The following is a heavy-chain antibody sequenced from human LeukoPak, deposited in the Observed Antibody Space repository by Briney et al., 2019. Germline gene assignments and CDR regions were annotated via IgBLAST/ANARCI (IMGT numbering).Heavy chain of an antibody. CDR3: ASNTAGGSYYYYYYMDV. V-gene: IGHV1-18*01. Sequence: ASVKVSCKASGYTLTSYGISWERQAPGQGLEWMGWISAYNGNTNYAQKLQGRVTMTTDTSPSTAYMELRSLRSDDTAVYYCASNTAGGSYYYYYYMDVWGKGTTVTVSS. D-gene: IGHD2-15*01. CDR2: ISAYNGNT. CDR1: GYTLTSYG. J-gene: IGHJ6*03.